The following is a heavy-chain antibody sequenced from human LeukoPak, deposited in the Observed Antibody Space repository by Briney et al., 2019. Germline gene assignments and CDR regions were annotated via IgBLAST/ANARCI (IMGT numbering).Heavy chain of an antibody. CDR1: GYTFTGYY. V-gene: IGHV1-2*02. CDR3: ARVDPAMGRDYYFDW. CDR2: INPDNGGT. J-gene: IGHJ4*02. D-gene: IGHD3-10*01. Sequence: GASVTVSCKASGYTFTGYYIHWVRQAPGQGLEWMGWINPDNGGTKYAQKFQGRVTMTSDTSISRAYMDLSRLTSDDTAMYYCARVDPAMGRDYYFDWWGQGTLVTVSS.